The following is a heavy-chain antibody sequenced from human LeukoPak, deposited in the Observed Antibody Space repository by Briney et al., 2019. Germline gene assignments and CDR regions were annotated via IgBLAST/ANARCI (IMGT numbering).Heavy chain of an antibody. D-gene: IGHD1-26*01. V-gene: IGHV4-38-2*02. CDR3: ARAASGSYYSDYYYYMDV. J-gene: IGHJ6*03. Sequence: SETLSLTCTVSGYSISSGYYWGWIRQPPGKGLEWIGSIYHSGSTYYNPSLKSRVTISVDTSKNQFSLKLSSVTAADTAVYYCARAASGSYYSDYYYYMDVWGKGTTVTISS. CDR2: IYHSGST. CDR1: GYSISSGYY.